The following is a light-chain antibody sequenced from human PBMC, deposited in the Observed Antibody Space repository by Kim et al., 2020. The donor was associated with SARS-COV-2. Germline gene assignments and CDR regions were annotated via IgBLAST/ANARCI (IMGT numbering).Light chain of an antibody. CDR2: DAS. CDR1: QGISSA. V-gene: IGKV1D-13*01. J-gene: IGKJ4*01. Sequence: AIQLTQSPSSLSASVGDRVTITCRASQGISSALAWYQQKSGKAPKLLIYDASSLESGVPSRFSGSGSGTDFTLTISSLQPEDFATYYCQQFNNYPLTFGGGTKVEI. CDR3: QQFNNYPLT.